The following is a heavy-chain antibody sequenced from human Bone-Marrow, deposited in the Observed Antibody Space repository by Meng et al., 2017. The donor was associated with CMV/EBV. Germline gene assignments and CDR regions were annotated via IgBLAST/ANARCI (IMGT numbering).Heavy chain of an antibody. J-gene: IGHJ6*02. CDR3: AREPGVSEYYYYGMDV. CDR2: INHSGST. V-gene: IGHV4-34*01. CDR1: GGSFSGYY. Sequence: SETLSLTCTVYGGSFSGYYWSWIRQPPGKGLEWIGEINHSGSTNYNPSLKSRVTISVDTSKNQFSLKLSSVTAADTAIHYCAREPGVSEYYYYGMDVWGQGTTVTVSS. D-gene: IGHD2-8*01.